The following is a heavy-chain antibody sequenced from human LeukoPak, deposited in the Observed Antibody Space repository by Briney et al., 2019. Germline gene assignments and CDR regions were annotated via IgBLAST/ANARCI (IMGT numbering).Heavy chain of an antibody. Sequence: SVKVSCKASGGTSSSYAISWVRQAPGQRLEWMGGIIPIFGTANYAQKFQGRVTITTDESTSTAYMELSSLRSEDTAVDYCARGPGIAGRGGDNGFDPWGQGTLVTVSS. CDR3: ARGPGIAGRGGDNGFDP. D-gene: IGHD6-13*01. CDR1: GGTSSSYA. V-gene: IGHV1-69*05. CDR2: IIPIFGTA. J-gene: IGHJ5*02.